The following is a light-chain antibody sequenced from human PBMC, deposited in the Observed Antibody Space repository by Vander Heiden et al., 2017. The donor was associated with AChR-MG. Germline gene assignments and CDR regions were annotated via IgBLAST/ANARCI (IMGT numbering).Light chain of an antibody. Sequence: VMPPSPDSLAGSLGERATINCKSSQSVLYSSNNKNYLAWYQQKPGQPPKLLIYWASTRESGVPDRFSGSGSGTDFTLTISSLQAEDVAVYYCQQYDSTPETFGQGTKLEIK. CDR1: QSVLYSSNNKNY. CDR3: QQYDSTPET. V-gene: IGKV4-1*01. CDR2: WAS. J-gene: IGKJ2*01.